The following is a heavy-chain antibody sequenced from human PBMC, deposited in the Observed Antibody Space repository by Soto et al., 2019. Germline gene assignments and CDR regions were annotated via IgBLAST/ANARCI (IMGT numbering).Heavy chain of an antibody. CDR3: ARTGVGITGTTAEYFQH. V-gene: IGHV4-34*01. CDR1: GGSFSGYY. Sequence: SETLSLTCAVYGGSFSGYYWSWIRQHPGKGLEWIGEINHSGSTNYNPSLKSRVTISVDTSKNQFSLKLSSVTAADTAVYYCARTGVGITGTTAEYFQHWGQGTLVTVSS. CDR2: INHSGST. J-gene: IGHJ1*01. D-gene: IGHD1-7*01.